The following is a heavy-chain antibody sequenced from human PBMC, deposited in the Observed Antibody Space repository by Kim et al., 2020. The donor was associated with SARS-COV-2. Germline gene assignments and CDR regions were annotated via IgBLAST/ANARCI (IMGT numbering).Heavy chain of an antibody. CDR3: VRQKPVRSRCFDP. J-gene: IGHJ5*02. D-gene: IGHD2-8*01. CDR2: IFYSGST. V-gene: IGHV4-39*01. CDR1: GGSINSPTYY. Sequence: SETLSLTCTVSGGSINSPTYYWGWIRQPPGKGLEWIGSIFYSGSTYYNPSLKSRLTISVQTSKNEFSLNLASVTAADTAVYYCVRQKPVRSRCFDPWGQG.